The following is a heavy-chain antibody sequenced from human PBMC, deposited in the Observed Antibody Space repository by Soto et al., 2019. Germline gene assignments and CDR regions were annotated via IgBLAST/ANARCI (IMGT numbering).Heavy chain of an antibody. V-gene: IGHV3-30*18. CDR2: ISYEGSDE. Sequence: VGSLRLSCAASGFTFSSYGMHWVRQAPVKGPEWVAVISYEGSDEYSTDSVKGRFTISRDNSKNTLYLQMNSLRPEDTAVYYCAKDGGGGYQPPNYYYYGLDVWGQGTTVTSP. J-gene: IGHJ6*02. CDR1: GFTFSSYG. CDR3: AKDGGGGYQPPNYYYYGLDV. D-gene: IGHD5-12*01.